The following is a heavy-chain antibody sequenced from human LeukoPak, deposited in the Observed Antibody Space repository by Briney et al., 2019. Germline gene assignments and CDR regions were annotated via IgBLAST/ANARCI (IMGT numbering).Heavy chain of an antibody. J-gene: IGHJ1*01. CDR1: GYSFISYW. CDR2: IDPSDSYT. Sequence: SGESLRISCKGSGYSFISYWISWVRQMPGKGLEWMGRIDPSDSYTNYSPSFQGHVTISADKSITTAYLQWRSLKASDTAMFYCATSVGAEYFQHWGQGTLVTVSS. V-gene: IGHV5-10-1*01. CDR3: ATSVGAEYFQH.